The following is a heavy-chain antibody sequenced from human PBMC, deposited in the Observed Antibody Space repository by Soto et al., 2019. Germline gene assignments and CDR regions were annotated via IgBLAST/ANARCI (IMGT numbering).Heavy chain of an antibody. D-gene: IGHD4-17*01. CDR2: IYYSGST. J-gene: IGHJ3*02. CDR3: ARPLGSYGDYPLNTHADHDAFDI. V-gene: IGHV4-39*01. CDR1: GGSISSSSYY. Sequence: QLQLQESGPGLVKPSETLSLTCTVSGGSISSSSYYWGWIRQPPGKGLEWIGSIYYSGSTYYNPSRKSRVTLSVDTSKNQFSLQLSSVSAADTAVYYCARPLGSYGDYPLNTHADHDAFDIWGQGTMVTVSS.